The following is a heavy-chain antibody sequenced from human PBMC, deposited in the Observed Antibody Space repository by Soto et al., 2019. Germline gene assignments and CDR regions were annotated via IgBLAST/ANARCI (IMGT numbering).Heavy chain of an antibody. D-gene: IGHD2-15*01. Sequence: ASVKVSCKASGYTFTSYGISWVRQAPGQGLEWMGWISVYNGNTNYAQNLQGRVTMTTDTSTSTAYMELGSLRSDDTAVYYCARGPPTYCSGGSCYPHYFDHWGQGTLVTVSS. CDR3: ARGPPTYCSGGSCYPHYFDH. J-gene: IGHJ4*02. V-gene: IGHV1-18*01. CDR1: GYTFTSYG. CDR2: ISVYNGNT.